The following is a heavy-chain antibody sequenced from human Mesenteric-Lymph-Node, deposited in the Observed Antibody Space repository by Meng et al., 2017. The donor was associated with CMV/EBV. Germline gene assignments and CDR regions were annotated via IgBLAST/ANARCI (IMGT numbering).Heavy chain of an antibody. CDR1: GLTFSSYG. D-gene: IGHD4-11*01. CDR3: AKVFLTARVYSNYDY. V-gene: IGHV3-30*02. Sequence: GGSLRLSCAASGLTFSSYGMHWVRQAPGKGLEWVAFTRYDGKNEFYADPVKGRFTISRDNSKSTLYLEMNNLRPEDTAVYYCAKVFLTARVYSNYDYWGQGTLVTVSS. CDR2: TRYDGKNE. J-gene: IGHJ4*02.